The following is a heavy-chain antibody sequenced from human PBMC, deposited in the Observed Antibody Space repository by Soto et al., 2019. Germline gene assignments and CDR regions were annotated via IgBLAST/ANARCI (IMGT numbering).Heavy chain of an antibody. CDR3: ARVLRYCSGGSCLDP. Sequence: ASVKVSCKASGYTFTSYAMHWVRQAPGQRLEWMGWINAGNGNTKYSQKFQGRVTITRDTSASTAYMELSSLRSEDTAVYYCARVLRYCSGGSCLDPGGQGTLVTVAS. V-gene: IGHV1-3*01. J-gene: IGHJ5*02. CDR2: INAGNGNT. D-gene: IGHD2-15*01. CDR1: GYTFTSYA.